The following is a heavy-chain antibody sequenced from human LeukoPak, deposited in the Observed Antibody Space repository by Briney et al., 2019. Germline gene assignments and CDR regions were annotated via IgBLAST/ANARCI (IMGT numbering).Heavy chain of an antibody. CDR2: ISYDGSNK. D-gene: IGHD2-2*01. V-gene: IGHV3-30-3*01. J-gene: IGHJ6*02. CDR1: GFTFSSYA. Sequence: GVSLRRSCSASGFTFSSYALHWHRQAPGKGLEWVAVISYDGSNKYYAGSVKGRFTISRDNSKNTLYLQMSSLRAEDTAVYYCARGLYCSSTSCYPYYYYGMDVWGQGTTVTVSS. CDR3: ARGLYCSSTSCYPYYYYGMDV.